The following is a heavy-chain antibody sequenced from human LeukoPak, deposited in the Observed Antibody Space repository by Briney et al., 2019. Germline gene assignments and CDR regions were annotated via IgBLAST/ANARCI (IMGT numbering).Heavy chain of an antibody. CDR3: ARGSSGYYYALDY. Sequence: SQTLSLTCTVSGGSISSGSYYWTWIRQPAGEGLEWIGRVYISGSTNYNPSLKSRVTISLDTSKNQFSLKLSSVAAAETALYYCARGSSGYYYALDYWGQGTLVTVFS. CDR2: VYISGST. D-gene: IGHD3-22*01. J-gene: IGHJ4*02. V-gene: IGHV4-61*02. CDR1: GGSISSGSYY.